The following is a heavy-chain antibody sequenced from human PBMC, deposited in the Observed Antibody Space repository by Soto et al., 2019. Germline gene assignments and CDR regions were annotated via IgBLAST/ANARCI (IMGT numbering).Heavy chain of an antibody. J-gene: IGHJ3*02. Sequence: GGSLRLSCAASRFSFSSYEMNWVRQAPGKGLEWVSYISSSGSTIYDADSVKGRFTISRDNGKNSLYLQMNSLRAEDTGVYYCARDRPSSSRFDAFDIWGQGTMVTVSS. CDR1: RFSFSSYE. V-gene: IGHV3-48*03. CDR3: ARDRPSSSRFDAFDI. CDR2: ISSSGSTI. D-gene: IGHD6-13*01.